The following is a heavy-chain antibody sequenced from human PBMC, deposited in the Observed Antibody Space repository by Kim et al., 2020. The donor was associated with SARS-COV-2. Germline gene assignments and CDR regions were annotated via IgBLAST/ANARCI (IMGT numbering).Heavy chain of an antibody. J-gene: IGHJ6*02. Sequence: GGSLRLSCAATGFTFSSYPMSWVRQAPGKGLEWVSAIRGSGGRTYYADSVKGRFTISRDNSKNTLYLQMNSLRAEDTAVYYCAKVRARLLGYYYYGTDVCGQVTSVTVSS. CDR3: AKVRARLLGYYYYGTDV. V-gene: IGHV3-23*01. D-gene: IGHD2-8*02. CDR2: IRGSGGRT. CDR1: GFTFSSYP.